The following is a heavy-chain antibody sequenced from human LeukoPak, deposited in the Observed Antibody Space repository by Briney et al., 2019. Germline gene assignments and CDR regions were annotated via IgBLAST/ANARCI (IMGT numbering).Heavy chain of an antibody. Sequence: GGSLRLSCTSSGFTFSSFAMSCVRHTPWKGLEWVSGISGSGINTYYADSVKGRFTISRDNSQTALYLQMNSLRAEDTAVYYCAKRPHSRVTAIIYYFDNWGQGTLVTVSP. CDR3: AKRPHSRVTAIIYYFDN. D-gene: IGHD3-16*02. J-gene: IGHJ4*02. CDR2: ISGSGINT. CDR1: GFTFSSFA. V-gene: IGHV3-23*01.